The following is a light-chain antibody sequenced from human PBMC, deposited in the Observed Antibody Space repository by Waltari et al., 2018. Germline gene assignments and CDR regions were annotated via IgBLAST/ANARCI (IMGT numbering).Light chain of an antibody. CDR3: ASFAGSNTL. Sequence: QSALTQPPSASGSPGQPVTISCTGTSTDIGVYNHCSWYQQPPGKAPKLFIYEVSERPSGVPDRFSGSKSGITASLTVFGLQTEDEADYYCASFAGSNTLFGGGTKLTVL. CDR1: STDIGVYNH. J-gene: IGLJ2*01. CDR2: EVS. V-gene: IGLV2-8*01.